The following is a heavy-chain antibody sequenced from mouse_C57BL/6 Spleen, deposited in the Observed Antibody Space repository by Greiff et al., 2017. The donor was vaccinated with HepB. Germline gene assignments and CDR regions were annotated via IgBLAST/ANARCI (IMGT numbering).Heavy chain of an antibody. CDR3: AREGEDHYYAMDY. CDR2: INYDGSST. J-gene: IGHJ4*01. V-gene: IGHV5-16*01. Sequence: EVMLVESEGGLVQPGSSMKLSCTASGFTFSDYYMAWVRQVPEKGLEWVANINYDGSSTYYLDSLKSRFIISRDNAKNILYLQMSSLKSEDTATYYCAREGEDHYYAMDYWGQGTSVTVSS. CDR1: GFTFSDYY.